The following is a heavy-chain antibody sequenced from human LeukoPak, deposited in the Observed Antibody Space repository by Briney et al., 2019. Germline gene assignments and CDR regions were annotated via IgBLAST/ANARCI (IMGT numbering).Heavy chain of an antibody. CDR2: IFRSGTS. D-gene: IGHD6-13*01. J-gene: IGHJ5*02. CDR1: GYSITTGYY. V-gene: IGHV4-38-2*02. Sequence: SETLSLTCSVSGYSITTGYYWGWIRQPPGKGLEWIGNIFRSGTSNYNPSLRSRVTISVDTSKNQFSLKLSSVTAADTAVYYCARLIAAAGTGDWFDPWGQGTLVTVSS. CDR3: ARLIAAAGTGDWFDP.